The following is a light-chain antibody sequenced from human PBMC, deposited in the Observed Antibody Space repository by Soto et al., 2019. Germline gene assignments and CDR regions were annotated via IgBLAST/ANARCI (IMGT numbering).Light chain of an antibody. J-gene: IGKJ5*01. CDR1: QSVRTK. V-gene: IGKV3-15*01. CDR3: QQYTGPPTT. Sequence: EIVMTQSPDTLYVSPGEGATLSCRASQSVRTKLAWYQQKAGQAPRLLIYGASTRATGIPDRFSGSGSGTEFTLTITRLEPEDSAVYFCQQYTGPPTTFGQGTRLEI. CDR2: GAS.